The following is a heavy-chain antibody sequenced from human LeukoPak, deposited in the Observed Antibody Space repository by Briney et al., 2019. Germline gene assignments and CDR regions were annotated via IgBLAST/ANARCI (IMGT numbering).Heavy chain of an antibody. D-gene: IGHD5-18*01. CDR2: INPNSGGT. J-gene: IGHJ3*02. Sequence: ASVKVSCKASGYTFTGYYMHWVRQAPGQGLEWMGWINPNSGGTNYAQKFQGRVTMTRDTSISTAYMELSSLRSEDTAVYYCARDGLWGHDAFDIWGQGTMVTVSS. V-gene: IGHV1-2*02. CDR1: GYTFTGYY. CDR3: ARDGLWGHDAFDI.